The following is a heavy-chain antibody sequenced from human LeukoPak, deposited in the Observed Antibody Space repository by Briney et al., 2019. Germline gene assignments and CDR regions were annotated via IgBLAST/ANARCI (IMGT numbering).Heavy chain of an antibody. D-gene: IGHD3-10*01. CDR2: IYYSGST. Sequence: SETLTLTCTVSGGSISSYYWSWIRQPPGKGLEWIGYIYYSGSTKYNPSLKSRVTISEDTSKNQFSLKLSSVTAADTAVYYCATTCYYGSGTYSLVYWGQGTLVTVSS. CDR1: GGSISSYY. J-gene: IGHJ4*02. CDR3: ATTCYYGSGTYSLVY. V-gene: IGHV4-59*01.